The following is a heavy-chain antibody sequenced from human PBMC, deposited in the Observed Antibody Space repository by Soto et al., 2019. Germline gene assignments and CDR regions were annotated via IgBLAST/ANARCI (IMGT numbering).Heavy chain of an antibody. Sequence: QVQLQQWGAGLLKPSETLSLTCAVYGGSFSGYYWSWIRQPPGKGLEWIGEINHSGSTNYNPSLKSRVTISVDTSKNHFSLKLSSVTAADTAVYYCARDGSSSWYFGGHTYYFDYWGQGTLVTVSS. J-gene: IGHJ4*02. CDR2: INHSGST. CDR3: ARDGSSSWYFGGHTYYFDY. CDR1: GGSFSGYY. D-gene: IGHD6-13*01. V-gene: IGHV4-34*01.